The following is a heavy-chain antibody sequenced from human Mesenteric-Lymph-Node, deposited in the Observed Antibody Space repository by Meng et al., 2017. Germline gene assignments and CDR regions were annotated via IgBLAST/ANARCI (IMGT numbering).Heavy chain of an antibody. CDR2: ISASGGST. CDR1: GFIFNSFA. D-gene: IGHD2-15*01. CDR3: AKERGERIYCSGGSCYGWFDP. Sequence: GESLKISCAASGFIFNSFAMNWVRQAPGKGLEWVSGISASGGSTYYADSVKGRFTISRDNSKNTLYLQMNSLKTEDTAVYYCAKERGERIYCSGGSCYGWFDPWGQGTLVTVSS. J-gene: IGHJ5*02. V-gene: IGHV3-23*01.